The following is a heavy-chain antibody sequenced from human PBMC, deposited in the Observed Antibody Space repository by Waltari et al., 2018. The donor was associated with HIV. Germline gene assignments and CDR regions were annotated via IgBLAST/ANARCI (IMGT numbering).Heavy chain of an antibody. Sequence: QLQLQESGPGLVKPSETLSLTCTVSGGSISSSSYYWGWIRQPPGKGLGWIGSIYYSGSTYYNPSLKSRVTISVDTSKNQFSLKLSSVTAADTAVYYCARHVTMVRGVLNYYYYYGMDVWGQGTTVTVSS. CDR1: GGSISSSSYY. D-gene: IGHD3-10*01. CDR2: IYYSGST. J-gene: IGHJ6*02. V-gene: IGHV4-39*01. CDR3: ARHVTMVRGVLNYYYYYGMDV.